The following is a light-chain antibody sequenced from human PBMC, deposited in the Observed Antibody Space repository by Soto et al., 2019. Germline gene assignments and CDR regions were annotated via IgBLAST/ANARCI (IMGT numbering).Light chain of an antibody. V-gene: IGLV2-14*01. CDR1: SSDVCGYNY. Sequence: QSALTQPASGSGSPGQSITISCTGTSSDVCGYNYVSWYQQHPGKAPKLMIYEVSNRPSGVSNRFSGSKSGNTASLIISGLQAEDEADYYCSSYTSSSPRVFGGGTQLTVL. J-gene: IGLJ7*01. CDR3: SSYTSSSPRV. CDR2: EVS.